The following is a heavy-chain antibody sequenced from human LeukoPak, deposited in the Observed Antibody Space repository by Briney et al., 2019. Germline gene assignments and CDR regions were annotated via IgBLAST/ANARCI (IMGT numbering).Heavy chain of an antibody. J-gene: IGHJ4*02. CDR2: IYHSGST. Sequence: SETLSLTCTVSGDSIISSSYYWGWIRQPPGKGLEWIGSIYHSGSTHYNPSLKSRLTIFVDTSKNQFSLKVNSVTAADTAVYYCARNGTVTVSGTKFNYFDYWGQGTLVTVSS. CDR3: ARNGTVTVSGTKFNYFDY. CDR1: GDSIISSSYY. D-gene: IGHD4-17*01. V-gene: IGHV4-39*01.